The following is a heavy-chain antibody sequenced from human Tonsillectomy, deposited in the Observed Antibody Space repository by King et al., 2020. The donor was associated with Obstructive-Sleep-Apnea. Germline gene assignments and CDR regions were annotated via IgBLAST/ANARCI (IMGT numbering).Heavy chain of an antibody. Sequence: VQLQESGPGLVKPSETLSLTCTVSGYSISSGYYWGWIRQPPGKGLEWIGSIYHSGSTYYNPSLKSRVTISVDTSKNQFSLKLSSVTAADTAVYYCARAGYYDSSVYYIGYWGQGTLVTVSS. J-gene: IGHJ4*02. CDR2: IYHSGST. V-gene: IGHV4-38-2*02. CDR1: GYSISSGYY. CDR3: ARAGYYDSSVYYIGY. D-gene: IGHD3-22*01.